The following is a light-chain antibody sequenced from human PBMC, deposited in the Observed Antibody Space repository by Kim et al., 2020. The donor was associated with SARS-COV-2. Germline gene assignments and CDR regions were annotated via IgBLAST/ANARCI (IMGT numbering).Light chain of an antibody. CDR1: QSVSSY. CDR2: DAS. CDR3: QQRSNWIT. V-gene: IGKV3D-11*02. J-gene: IGKJ5*01. Sequence: SLSPGERATLSCRASQSVSSYLAWYQQKPGQAPRLLIYDASNRATGIPARFSGSRPGTDFTLTISSLEPEDFAVYYCQQRSNWITFGQGTRLEIK.